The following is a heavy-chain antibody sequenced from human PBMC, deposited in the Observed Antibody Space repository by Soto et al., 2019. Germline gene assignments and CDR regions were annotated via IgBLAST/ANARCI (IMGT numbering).Heavy chain of an antibody. CDR2: ISFDGSNK. V-gene: IGHV3-30*18. J-gene: IGHJ4*02. CDR1: GFTFRNYG. CDR3: AKGGWYGEDY. Sequence: VGSLRLSCAASGFTFRNYGMHWVRQAPGKGLEWVAVISFDGSNKYYEDSVKGRFTISRDNSKNTLYLQMNSLRAEDTAVYYCAKGGWYGEDYWGQGTLVTVSS. D-gene: IGHD6-19*01.